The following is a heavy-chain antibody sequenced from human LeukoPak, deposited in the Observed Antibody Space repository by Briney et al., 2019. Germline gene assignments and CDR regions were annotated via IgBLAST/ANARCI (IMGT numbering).Heavy chain of an antibody. Sequence: GASVNVSCKASGYTFTGYYIHWVRQAPGQGLEWMGWINPNGGGANYAQKFQGRVTMTRDTSISTAYMDLSRLRSDDTAMYYCARSHELGIDFDYWGQGTLVTVSS. V-gene: IGHV1-2*02. CDR1: GYTFTGYY. CDR3: ARSHELGIDFDY. D-gene: IGHD7-27*01. J-gene: IGHJ4*02. CDR2: INPNGGGA.